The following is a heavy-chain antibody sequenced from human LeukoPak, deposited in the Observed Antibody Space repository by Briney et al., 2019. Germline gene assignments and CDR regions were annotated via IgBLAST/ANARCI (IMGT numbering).Heavy chain of an antibody. J-gene: IGHJ4*02. CDR3: ARGLGPYFDY. V-gene: IGHV4-59*01. CDR2: IYYSGST. CDR1: GGSISSYY. D-gene: IGHD4-11*01. Sequence: SSETLSLTCTVSGGSISSYYWSWIRQPPGKGLEWIGYIYYSGSTNSNPSLKSRVTISVDTSKNQFSLKLSSVTAADTAVYYCARGLGPYFDYWGQGTLVTVSS.